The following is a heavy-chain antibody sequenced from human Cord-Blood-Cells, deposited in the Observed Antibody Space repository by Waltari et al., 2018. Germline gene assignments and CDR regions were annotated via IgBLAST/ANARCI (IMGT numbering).Heavy chain of an antibody. CDR3: TSPSSSSDY. J-gene: IGHJ4*02. Sequence: EVQLVESGGGLVQPVGCLKLSCAGTGFTCRGSAMHWFRQASGKGLEWVGRIRSKANSYATAYAASVKGRFTISRDDSKNTAYLQMNSLKTEDTAVYYCTSPSSSSDYWGQGTLVTVSS. D-gene: IGHD6-6*01. CDR1: GFTCRGSA. V-gene: IGHV3-73*02. CDR2: IRSKANSYAT.